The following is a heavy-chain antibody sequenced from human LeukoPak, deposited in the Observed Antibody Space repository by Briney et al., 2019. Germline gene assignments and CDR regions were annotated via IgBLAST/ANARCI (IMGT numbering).Heavy chain of an antibody. D-gene: IGHD4-17*01. Sequence: RGSLRLSCAASGFSFSSYWMSWVRQAPGKGLEWVANIKHDGSDKYYVDSVKGRFTISRDNAKKSLYLQMNSLRTEDTAVYYCARDPYGDYGDCFDYWGQGILVTISS. CDR2: IKHDGSDK. J-gene: IGHJ4*02. V-gene: IGHV3-7*01. CDR1: GFSFSSYW. CDR3: ARDPYGDYGDCFDY.